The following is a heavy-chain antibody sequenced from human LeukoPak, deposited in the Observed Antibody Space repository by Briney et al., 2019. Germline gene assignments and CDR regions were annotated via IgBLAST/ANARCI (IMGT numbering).Heavy chain of an antibody. CDR2: IYYSGST. CDR1: GGSISSYY. CDR3: ARRYYGSGIDY. D-gene: IGHD3-10*01. Sequence: SETLSLTRTVSGGSISSYYWSWIRQPPGKGLEWIGYIYYSGSTNYNPSLKSRVTIPVDTSKNQFSLKLSSVTAADTAVYYCARRYYGSGIDYWGQGTLVTVSS. V-gene: IGHV4-59*08. J-gene: IGHJ4*02.